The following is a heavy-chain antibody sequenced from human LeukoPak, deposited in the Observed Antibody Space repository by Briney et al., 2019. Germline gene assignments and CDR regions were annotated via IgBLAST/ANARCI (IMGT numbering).Heavy chain of an antibody. CDR3: ARLAMYSSSWYYYYMDV. V-gene: IGHV3-30*04. Sequence: PGGSLRLSCAASGFTFSSYAMHWVRQAPGKGLEWVAVISYDGSNKYYADSVKGRFTISRDNSKNTLYLQMNSLRAEDTAVYYCARLAMYSSSWYYYYMDVWGKGTTVTVSS. D-gene: IGHD6-13*01. J-gene: IGHJ6*03. CDR2: ISYDGSNK. CDR1: GFTFSSYA.